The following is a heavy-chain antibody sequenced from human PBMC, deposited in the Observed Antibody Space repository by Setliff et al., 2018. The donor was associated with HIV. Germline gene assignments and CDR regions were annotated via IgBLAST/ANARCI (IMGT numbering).Heavy chain of an antibody. CDR1: GSSFSDYY. CDR2: ISLTGSKI. Sequence: GGSLRLSCAGSGSSFSDYYMSWFRQAPGKGLEWVSYISLTGSKISYADSVKGRFTISRDNAKNTLYLQMNSLRAEDTAVYYCAKDLHSSSWYPHSPWYFDLWGRGTLVTVSS. V-gene: IGHV3-11*01. J-gene: IGHJ2*01. CDR3: AKDLHSSSWYPHSPWYFDL. D-gene: IGHD6-13*01.